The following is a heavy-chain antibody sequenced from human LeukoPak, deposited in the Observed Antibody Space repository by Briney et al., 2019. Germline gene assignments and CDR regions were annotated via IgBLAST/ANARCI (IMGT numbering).Heavy chain of an antibody. CDR2: ISYDGSNK. J-gene: IGHJ4*02. D-gene: IGHD6-19*01. Sequence: GGSLRLSCAASGFTFSSYAMHWVRQAPGKGLEWVAVISYDGSNKYYADSVKGRFTISRDNSKNTLYLQMNSLRAEDTAVYYCARDLAVAGYDWGQGTLVIVSS. CDR3: ARDLAVAGYD. V-gene: IGHV3-30*01. CDR1: GFTFSSYA.